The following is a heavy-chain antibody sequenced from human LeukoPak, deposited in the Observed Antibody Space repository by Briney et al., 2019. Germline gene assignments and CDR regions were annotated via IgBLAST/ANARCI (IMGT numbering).Heavy chain of an antibody. D-gene: IGHD5-18*01. CDR2: IHYSGST. V-gene: IGHV4-59*08. CDR3: ARQNGYSYGYFDY. Sequence: PSETLSLICTVSGGSFSSYSWTWIRQPPGKGLEWIGYIHYSGSTNYNPSLKSRVTISLDTSKSQFSLKLSSVTAADTAVYYCARQNGYSYGYFDYWGQGTLVTVSS. CDR1: GGSFSSYS. J-gene: IGHJ4*02.